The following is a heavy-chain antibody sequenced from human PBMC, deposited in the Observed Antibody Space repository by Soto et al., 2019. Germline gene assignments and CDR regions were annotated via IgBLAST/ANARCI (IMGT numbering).Heavy chain of an antibody. D-gene: IGHD3-10*01. CDR3: ATSRGDLLGGYYYYGMDV. CDR1: GGTFSSNA. J-gene: IGHJ6*02. Sequence: QVQLVQSGAEVKKPGSSVKVSCKTSGGTFSSNAINRVRQAPGQGLEWMGGIIPLFGTANYGQKFQGRVTITADKSTSTAYMELSSLRSEDTAVFYCATSRGDLLGGYYYYGMDVWGQGTTVTVSS. CDR2: IIPLFGTA. V-gene: IGHV1-69*06.